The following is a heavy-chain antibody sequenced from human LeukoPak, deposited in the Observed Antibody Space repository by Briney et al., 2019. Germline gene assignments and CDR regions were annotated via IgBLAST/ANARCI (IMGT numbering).Heavy chain of an antibody. Sequence: SVKVSCKASGGTFGSYAISWVRQAPGQGLEWMGGIIPIFGTANYVQKFQGRVTITADESTSTAYMELSSLRSEDTAVYYCARGSGYSSGWYGLDFDYWGQGTLVTVSS. V-gene: IGHV1-69*01. CDR1: GGTFGSYA. D-gene: IGHD6-19*01. CDR2: IIPIFGTA. CDR3: ARGSGYSSGWYGLDFDY. J-gene: IGHJ4*02.